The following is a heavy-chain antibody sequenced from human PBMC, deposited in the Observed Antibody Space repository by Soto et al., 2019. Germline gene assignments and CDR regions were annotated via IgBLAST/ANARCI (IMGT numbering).Heavy chain of an antibody. D-gene: IGHD3-22*01. Sequence: GSLRLSCAASGFTFSSYGMHWVRQAPGKGLEWVAVISYDGSNKYYADSVKGRFTISRDNSKNTLYLQMNSLRAEDTAVYYCAKDHDSSGLDYWGQGTLVTVS. CDR2: ISYDGSNK. CDR3: AKDHDSSGLDY. CDR1: GFTFSSYG. V-gene: IGHV3-30*18. J-gene: IGHJ4*02.